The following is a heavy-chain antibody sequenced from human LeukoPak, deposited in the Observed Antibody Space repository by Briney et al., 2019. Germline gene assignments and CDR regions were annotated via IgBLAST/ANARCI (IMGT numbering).Heavy chain of an antibody. CDR1: GGSISSSSYY. V-gene: IGHV4-39*07. D-gene: IGHD2-21*02. Sequence: PSETLSLTCTVSGGSISSSSYYWGWICQPPGKGLEWIGSIYHSGSTYYNPSLKSRVTISVDTSKNQFSLKLSSVTAADTAVYYCARDGKEDQVVVTAIPSSYGMDVWGQGTTVTVSS. CDR2: IYHSGST. CDR3: ARDGKEDQVVVTAIPSSYGMDV. J-gene: IGHJ6*02.